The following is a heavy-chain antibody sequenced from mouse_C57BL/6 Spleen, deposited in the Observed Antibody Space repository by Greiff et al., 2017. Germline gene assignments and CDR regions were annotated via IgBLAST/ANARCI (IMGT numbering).Heavy chain of an antibody. Sequence: VQLVESGAELVRPGTSVKMSCKASGYTFTNYWIGWAKQRPGHGLEWIGDIYPGGGYTNYNEKFKGKATLTADKSSSTAYMQFSSLTSEDSAIYYCARKETAQATFDYWGQGTTLTVSS. J-gene: IGHJ2*01. CDR2: IYPGGGYT. CDR3: ARKETAQATFDY. V-gene: IGHV1-63*01. D-gene: IGHD3-2*02. CDR1: GYTFTNYW.